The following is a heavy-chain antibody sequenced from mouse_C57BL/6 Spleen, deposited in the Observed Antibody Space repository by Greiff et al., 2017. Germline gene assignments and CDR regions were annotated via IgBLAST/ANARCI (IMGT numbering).Heavy chain of an antibody. CDR1: GYTFTSYW. D-gene: IGHD1-1*01. Sequence: QVQLQQPGAELVKPGASVKMSCKASGYTFTSYWITWVKQRPGQGLEWIGDIYPGSGSTNYNEKLKSKATLTVDTSSSTAYMLLSSLTSEDSAVYYCARPTGTLFCDDWGTGTTLTVSS. CDR3: ARPTGTLFCDD. CDR2: IYPGSGST. J-gene: IGHJ2*01. V-gene: IGHV1-55*01.